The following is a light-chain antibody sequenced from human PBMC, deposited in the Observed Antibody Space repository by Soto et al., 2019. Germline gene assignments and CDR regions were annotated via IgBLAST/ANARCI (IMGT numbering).Light chain of an antibody. CDR1: SSNIGADYD. CDR3: QSYDSSLSASV. Sequence: QAVLTQPPSVSGAPGQRVTISCSGTSSNIGADYDVHWYQQLPGTAPKLLIFDYSIRPSGVPDRFSASKSGTSASLAITGLQAEDEADYYCQSYDSSLSASVFGGGTKVTVL. CDR2: DYS. J-gene: IGLJ3*02. V-gene: IGLV1-40*01.